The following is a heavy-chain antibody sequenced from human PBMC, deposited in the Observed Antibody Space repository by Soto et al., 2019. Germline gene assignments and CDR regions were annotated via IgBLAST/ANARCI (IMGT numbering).Heavy chain of an antibody. J-gene: IGHJ4*02. Sequence: SETLSLTCTVSGGSVTSDEDYWTWIRQSPGKGLEWIGYISNSGSTGYDPSLKTRLSMSVDRSKNQFTLRLTSVTAADTAVYFCATESGSTYGYFDHWGQGTQVTVSS. CDR1: GGSVTSDEDY. CDR3: ATESGSTYGYFDH. CDR2: ISNSGST. V-gene: IGHV4-30-4*01. D-gene: IGHD5-18*01.